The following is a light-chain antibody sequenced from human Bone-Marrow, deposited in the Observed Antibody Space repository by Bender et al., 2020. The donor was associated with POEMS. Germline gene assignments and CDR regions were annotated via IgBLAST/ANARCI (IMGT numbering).Light chain of an antibody. Sequence: SYALTQPPSLSVAPGQTAAISCGGDNLGSKSVHWYQQKPGQAPVLVVYDDADRPSGVPDRFSGSKSGNTASLTVSGLQAEDEADYFCSSYTGSDSVLFGGGTKLTVL. J-gene: IGLJ2*01. CDR2: DDA. V-gene: IGLV3-21*02. CDR3: SSYTGSDSVL. CDR1: NLGSKS.